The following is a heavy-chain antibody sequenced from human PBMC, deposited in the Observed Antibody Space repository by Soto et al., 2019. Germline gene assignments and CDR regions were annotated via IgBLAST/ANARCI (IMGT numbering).Heavy chain of an antibody. Sequence: GGSLRLSCEASGFPFNTYAMAWFRHVPGMGLEWVSTTSIGGNTDLAESVRGRFTVSRDNSKNTLYLQMTNLRVEDAAIYFCARDLRPGLIVPTKSGFDPWGQGTRVTVSS. CDR1: GFPFNTYA. CDR2: TSIGGNT. J-gene: IGHJ5*02. D-gene: IGHD2-21*01. CDR3: ARDLRPGLIVPTKSGFDP. V-gene: IGHV3-23*01.